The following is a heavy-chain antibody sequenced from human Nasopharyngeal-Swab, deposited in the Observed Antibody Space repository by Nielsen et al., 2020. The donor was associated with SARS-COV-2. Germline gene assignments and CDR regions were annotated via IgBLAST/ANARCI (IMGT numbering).Heavy chain of an antibody. D-gene: IGHD3-10*01. Sequence: SVKVSCKASGGTFSSYAISWVRQAPGQGLEWMGGIIPIFGTANSAQKFQGRVTITADESTSTAYMELSSLRSEDTAVYYCAREGYYGSGSYAPFDYWGQGTLVTVSS. CDR2: IIPIFGTA. CDR3: AREGYYGSGSYAPFDY. V-gene: IGHV1-69*13. J-gene: IGHJ4*02. CDR1: GGTFSSYA.